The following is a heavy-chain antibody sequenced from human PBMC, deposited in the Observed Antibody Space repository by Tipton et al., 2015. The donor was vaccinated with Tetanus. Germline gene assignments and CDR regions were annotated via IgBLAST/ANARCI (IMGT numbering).Heavy chain of an antibody. J-gene: IGHJ3*01. Sequence: QSGAEVKQPGESLKISCKGSGYMFSSHWIGWVRQEPGKGLEWLGTIYPGDSYSTYSPSFEGQVTISVDRSIDTAYLQWSSLKASDTAIYYCARPLTSVAFGGFAFDVWGQGTLVTVSS. CDR1: GYMFSSHW. V-gene: IGHV5-51*01. CDR2: IYPGDSYS. D-gene: IGHD3-16*01. CDR3: ARPLTSVAFGGFAFDV.